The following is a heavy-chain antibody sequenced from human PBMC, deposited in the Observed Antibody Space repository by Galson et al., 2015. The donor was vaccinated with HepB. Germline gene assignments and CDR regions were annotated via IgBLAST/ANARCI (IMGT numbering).Heavy chain of an antibody. CDR1: GFTFSSYA. V-gene: IGHV3-23*01. Sequence: SLRLSCAASGFTFSSYAMSWVRQAPGKGLEWVSAISGSGGSTYYADSVKGRFTISRDNSKNTLYLQMNSLRAEDTAVYYCAKGDTVIRDEIDYWGQGTLATVSS. CDR2: ISGSGGST. D-gene: IGHD4-17*01. J-gene: IGHJ4*02. CDR3: AKGDTVIRDEIDY.